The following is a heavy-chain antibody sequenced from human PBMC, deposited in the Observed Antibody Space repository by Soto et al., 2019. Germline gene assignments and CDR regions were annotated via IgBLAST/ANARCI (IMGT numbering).Heavy chain of an antibody. CDR1: GYTLTELS. Sequence: ASVKVSCKVSGYTLTELSMHWVRQAPGKGLEWMGGFDPEDGETIYAQKFQGRVTMTEDTSTDTAYMELSSLRSEDTAVYYCATGMAATAYYYYYYGMDVWGQGTTVTVSS. J-gene: IGHJ6*02. CDR3: ATGMAATAYYYYYYGMDV. V-gene: IGHV1-24*01. D-gene: IGHD6-19*01. CDR2: FDPEDGET.